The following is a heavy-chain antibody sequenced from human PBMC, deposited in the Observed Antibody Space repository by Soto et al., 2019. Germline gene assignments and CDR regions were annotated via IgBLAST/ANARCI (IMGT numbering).Heavy chain of an antibody. CDR1: GYTFTSYG. Sequence: ASVKVSCKASGYTFTSYGNSWVRQAPGQGLEWMGWISAYNGNTNYAQKLQGRVTMTTDTSKNTVNLQMNSLRAEDTAVYYCARDPWAADYWGQGTLVTVSS. CDR2: ISAYNGNT. J-gene: IGHJ4*02. D-gene: IGHD3-16*01. CDR3: ARDPWAADY. V-gene: IGHV1-18*01.